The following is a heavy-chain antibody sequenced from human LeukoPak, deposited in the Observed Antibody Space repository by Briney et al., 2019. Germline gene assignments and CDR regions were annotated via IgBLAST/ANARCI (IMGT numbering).Heavy chain of an antibody. Sequence: ASVKVSCKASGYTFTSYGTSWVRQAPGQGLEWMGGIIPIFGTANYAQKFQGRVTITADESTSTAYMELSSLRSEDTAVYYCARSRSNIVVVIAIGVYAFDIWGQGTMVTVSS. J-gene: IGHJ3*02. CDR2: IIPIFGTA. CDR3: ARSRSNIVVVIAIGVYAFDI. D-gene: IGHD2-21*01. V-gene: IGHV1-69*13. CDR1: GYTFTSYG.